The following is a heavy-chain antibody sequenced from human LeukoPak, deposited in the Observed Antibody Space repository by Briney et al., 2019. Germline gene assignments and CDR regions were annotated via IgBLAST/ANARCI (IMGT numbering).Heavy chain of an antibody. CDR3: ARDELLWFGDRSTFDY. D-gene: IGHD3-10*01. V-gene: IGHV1-18*04. J-gene: IGHJ4*02. CDR2: ISAYNGKT. Sequence: ASVKVSCKASGYTFTNYHMNWVRQAPGQGLEWMGWISAYNGKTNYAQKLQGRVTMTTDTSTSTAYMELRSLRSDDTAVYYCARDELLWFGDRSTFDYWGQGTLVTVSS. CDR1: GYTFTNYH.